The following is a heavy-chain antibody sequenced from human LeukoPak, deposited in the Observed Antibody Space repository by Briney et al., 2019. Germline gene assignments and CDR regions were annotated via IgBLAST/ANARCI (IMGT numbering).Heavy chain of an antibody. V-gene: IGHV3-48*03. CDR3: AKAGYCSGGSCYSVDY. CDR2: ISSSDSSR. Sequence: GGSLRLSCVVSGFTFSTYGMNWVRQAPGKGLEWVSYISSSDSSRYYADSVKGRFTISRDNAKNSLCLQMNSLRAEDTAVYYCAKAGYCSGGSCYSVDYWGQGTLVTVSS. D-gene: IGHD2-15*01. J-gene: IGHJ4*02. CDR1: GFTFSTYG.